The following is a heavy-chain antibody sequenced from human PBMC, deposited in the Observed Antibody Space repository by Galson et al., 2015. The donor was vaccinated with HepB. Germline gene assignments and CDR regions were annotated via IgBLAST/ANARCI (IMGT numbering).Heavy chain of an antibody. J-gene: IGHJ6*02. CDR2: IYSGGTT. CDR1: GFTVSSNS. CDR3: ARVRGRLEFARRGRDYGMDV. D-gene: IGHD3-10*01. Sequence: SLRLSCAASGFTVSSNSMNWVRQAPGKGLEWVSVIYSGGTTYYADSVKGRFTISRDNSKNTLYLQMNSLRAEDTAVYYCARVRGRLEFARRGRDYGMDVWGQGTTVTVSS. V-gene: IGHV3-53*01.